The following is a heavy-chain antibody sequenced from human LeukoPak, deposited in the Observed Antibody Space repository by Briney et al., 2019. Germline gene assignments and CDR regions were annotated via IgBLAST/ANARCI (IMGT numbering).Heavy chain of an antibody. D-gene: IGHD4-17*01. CDR3: ARSPPTETAGYYLYFHL. V-gene: IGHV3-7*01. J-gene: IGHJ2*01. CDR1: GFTFSSYW. CDR2: IKQDGSEK. Sequence: PGGSLRLSCAASGFTFSSYWMSWVRQAPGKGLEWVANIKQDGSEKYYVDSVKGRFTISRDNAKNSLYLQMNSLRAEDTAVYYCARSPPTETAGYYLYFHLWGRGTLVTVSS.